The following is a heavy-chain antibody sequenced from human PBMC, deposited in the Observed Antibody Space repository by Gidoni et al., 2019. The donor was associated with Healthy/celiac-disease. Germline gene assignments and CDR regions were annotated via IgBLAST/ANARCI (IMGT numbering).Heavy chain of an antibody. CDR1: GGSFSGYY. Sequence: QVQLQQWGAGLLKPSETLSLTCAVYGGSFSGYYWSWIRQPPGKGLEWIGEINHSGSTNYNPSLKSRVTISVDTSKNQFSLKLSSVTAADTAVYYCARGRGYGGNPLDYWGQGTLVTVSS. CDR3: ARGRGYGGNPLDY. D-gene: IGHD4-17*01. CDR2: INHSGST. J-gene: IGHJ4*02. V-gene: IGHV4-34*01.